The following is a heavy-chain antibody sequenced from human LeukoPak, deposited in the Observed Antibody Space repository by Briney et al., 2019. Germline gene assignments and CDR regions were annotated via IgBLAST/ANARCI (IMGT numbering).Heavy chain of an antibody. CDR1: GYSFTSYW. D-gene: IGHD3-22*01. J-gene: IGHJ3*02. CDR2: IYPGDSDT. Sequence: GESLKISCKGSGYSFTSYWLGWVRQMPGKGLEWMGIIYPGDSDTRYSPSFQGQVTISADKSISTAYLQWSSLKASDTAMYYCARRGFYYDSSVDAFDIWGQGTMVTVSS. CDR3: ARRGFYYDSSVDAFDI. V-gene: IGHV5-51*01.